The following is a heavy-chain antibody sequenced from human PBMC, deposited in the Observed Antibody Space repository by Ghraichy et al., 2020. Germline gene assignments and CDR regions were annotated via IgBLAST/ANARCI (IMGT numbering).Heavy chain of an antibody. CDR1: GDSVSSNSAT. J-gene: IGHJ4*02. CDR2: TYYRSKWYS. CDR3: ASQTGTISVTFRRFFDY. V-gene: IGHV6-1*01. Sequence: SQTLSLTCAISGDSVSSNSATWNWIRQSPSRGLEWLGRTYYRSKWYSDYATSVKSRITINSDTSKNQFSLQLNSVTPEDTAVYYCASQTGTISVTFRRFFDYWGQGSLVTVSS. D-gene: IGHD3-9*01.